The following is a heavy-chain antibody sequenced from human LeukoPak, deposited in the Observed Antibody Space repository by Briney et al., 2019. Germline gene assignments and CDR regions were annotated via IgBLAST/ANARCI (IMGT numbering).Heavy chain of an antibody. CDR1: GGSFSGYY. V-gene: IGHV4-34*01. J-gene: IGHJ5*02. D-gene: IGHD6-13*01. CDR3: ARGRIAAAGIAGWLDP. Sequence: SETLSLSCAVYGGSFSGYYWSWIRQPPGKGLEWIGEINHSGGTTYNPSLMSRVTISVGTSKTQFSLKLSSVTAANSAVYYWARGRIAAAGIAGWLDPWGQGTLVTVSS. CDR2: INHSGGT.